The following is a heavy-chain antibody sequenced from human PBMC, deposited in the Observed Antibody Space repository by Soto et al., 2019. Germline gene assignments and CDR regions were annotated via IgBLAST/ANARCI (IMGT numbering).Heavy chain of an antibody. D-gene: IGHD3-3*01. CDR1: GYTFTSYG. V-gene: IGHV1-8*02. J-gene: IGHJ3*02. CDR2: MNANSGNT. CDR3: ASTYYDFWSGYYGGDAFDI. Sequence: VKVSCKASGYTFTSYGISWVRQAPGQGLEWMGWMNANSGNTGYAQKFQGRVTMTRNTSISTAYMELSSLRSEDTAVYYCASTYYDFWSGYYGGDAFDIWGQGTMVTVSS.